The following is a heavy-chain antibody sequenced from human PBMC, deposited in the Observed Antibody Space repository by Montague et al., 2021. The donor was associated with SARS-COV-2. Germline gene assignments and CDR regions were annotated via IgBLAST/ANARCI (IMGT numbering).Heavy chain of an antibody. J-gene: IGHJ6*02. CDR3: ARGGGGKNRPVYYGLDV. V-gene: IGHV4-39*07. D-gene: IGHD2-15*01. CDR2: FYTGTT. Sequence: FYTGTTSYNPSLKRRVPISIDTSKNQFSLNLRSMTGADTAVYYCARGGGGKNRPVYYGLDVWGQGTT.